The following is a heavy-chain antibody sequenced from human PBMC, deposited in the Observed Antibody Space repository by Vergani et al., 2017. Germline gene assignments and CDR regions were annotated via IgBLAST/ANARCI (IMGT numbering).Heavy chain of an antibody. J-gene: IGHJ4*02. Sequence: QVQLQESGPGLVKPSQTLSLTCTVSGGSINSHNYYWSWIRQPAGKGLEWIGRIHTSGSTNYNPSLKSRVTISVDTSKNQFSLKLSSVTAADTAVYYCARHAVYYYFDYWGQGTLVTVSS. CDR1: GGSINSHNYY. CDR3: ARHAVYYYFDY. V-gene: IGHV4-61*02. CDR2: IHTSGST. D-gene: IGHD5/OR15-5a*01.